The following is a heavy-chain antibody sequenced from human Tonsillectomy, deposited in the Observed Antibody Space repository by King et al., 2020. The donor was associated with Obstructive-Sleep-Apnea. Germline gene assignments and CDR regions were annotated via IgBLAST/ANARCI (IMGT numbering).Heavy chain of an antibody. V-gene: IGHV3-11*01. J-gene: IGHJ4*02. CDR1: GFTFSDYY. CDR2: INKDGTTR. Sequence: HVQLVESGGGLVKPGGSLRISCAASGFTFSDYYMSWIRQAPGKGLEWISYINKDGTTRHYADSMKGRFTVSGDSAKNSLYLHMSGLRAEDTAVYDCKFYYDGRDYYSDYGGQGMLVT. CDR3: KFYYDGRDYYSDY. D-gene: IGHD3-22*01.